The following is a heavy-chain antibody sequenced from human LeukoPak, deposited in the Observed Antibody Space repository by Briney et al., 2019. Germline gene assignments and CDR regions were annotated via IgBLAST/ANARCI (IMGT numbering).Heavy chain of an antibody. D-gene: IGHD6-19*01. J-gene: IGHJ6*04. Sequence: SETLSLTCAVYGGSFSGYYWSWIRQPPGKGLEWIGEINHSGSTNYNPSLKSRVTISVDTSKNQFSLKLSSVTAADTAVYCCVGVAGIGAYYGMDVWGKGTTVTVSS. CDR3: VGVAGIGAYYGMDV. CDR1: GGSFSGYY. V-gene: IGHV4-34*01. CDR2: INHSGST.